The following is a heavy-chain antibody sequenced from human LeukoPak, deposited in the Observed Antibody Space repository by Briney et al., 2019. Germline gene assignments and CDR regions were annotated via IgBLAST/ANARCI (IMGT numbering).Heavy chain of an antibody. D-gene: IGHD3-10*02. CDR1: GFTFSSYS. Sequence: AGGSLRLSCAASGFTFSSYSMNWVRQAPGKGLEWVSSISSSSSYIYYADSVKGRFTISRDNAKNSLYLQMNSLRAEDTAVYYCARRRDGMFGELFIDYWGQGTLVTVSS. J-gene: IGHJ4*02. V-gene: IGHV3-21*01. CDR3: ARRRDGMFGELFIDY. CDR2: ISSSSSYI.